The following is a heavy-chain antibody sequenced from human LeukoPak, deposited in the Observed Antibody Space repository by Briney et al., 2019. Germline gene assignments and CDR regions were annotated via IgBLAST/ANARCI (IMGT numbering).Heavy chain of an antibody. CDR1: GFTFSSYS. CDR3: ARATRGGYDGYFDY. V-gene: IGHV3-21*01. D-gene: IGHD5-12*01. CDR2: ISTSSSYI. Sequence: PGGSLRLSCSAAGFTFSSYSMNWVRQAPGKGLEWVSFISTSSSYIYYADSLKGRFTISRDNAKKSLYLQINSQRAEDTAVYYCARATRGGYDGYFDYWGQGTLVTVSS. J-gene: IGHJ4*02.